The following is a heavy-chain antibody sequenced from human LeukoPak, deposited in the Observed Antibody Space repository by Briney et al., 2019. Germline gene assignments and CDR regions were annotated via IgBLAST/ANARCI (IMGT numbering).Heavy chain of an antibody. J-gene: IGHJ4*02. CDR2: INPDSGGT. D-gene: IGHD1-26*01. CDR1: GYTFTGYY. Sequence: ASVKVSCKPSGYTFTGYYIHWVRQAPGQGLEWMGRINPDSGGTNNAQKFQGRITMTRDTSISTAYMELTKLRSDDTAVYYCTRSGSSPSYFDHWGQGTLVTVSS. CDR3: TRSGSSPSYFDH. V-gene: IGHV1-2*06.